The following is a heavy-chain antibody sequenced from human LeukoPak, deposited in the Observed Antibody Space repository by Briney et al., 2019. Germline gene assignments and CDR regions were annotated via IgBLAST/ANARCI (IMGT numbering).Heavy chain of an antibody. Sequence: GGSLRLSCAASGFTFSNAWMSWARQAPGKGLEWVGRIKSKTDGGTTDYAAPVKGRFTISRDDSKNTLYLQMNSLKTEDTAVYYCTTDKFYCSSTSCYTNFDYWGQGTLVTVSS. J-gene: IGHJ4*02. CDR1: GFTFSNAW. CDR2: IKSKTDGGTT. CDR3: TTDKFYCSSTSCYTNFDY. D-gene: IGHD2-2*02. V-gene: IGHV3-15*01.